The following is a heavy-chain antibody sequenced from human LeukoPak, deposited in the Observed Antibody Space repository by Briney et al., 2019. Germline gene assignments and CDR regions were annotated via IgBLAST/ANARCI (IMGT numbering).Heavy chain of an antibody. J-gene: IGHJ4*02. D-gene: IGHD6-19*01. CDR1: GFTFDDYT. Sequence: GGSLRLSCAASGFTFDDYTMHWVRQAPGKGLEWVSLISWDGGSTYYADSVKGRFTISRDNSKNSLYLQMNSLRTEDTALYYGAKSTGYSSGWYRDWGQGTLVTVSS. V-gene: IGHV3-43*01. CDR3: AKSTGYSSGWYRD. CDR2: ISWDGGST.